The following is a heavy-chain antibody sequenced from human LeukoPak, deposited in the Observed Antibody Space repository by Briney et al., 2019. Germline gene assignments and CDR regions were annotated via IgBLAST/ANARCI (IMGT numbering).Heavy chain of an antibody. CDR1: GFTFSSYG. V-gene: IGHV3-30*18. CDR3: AKGPYDILTGYYNALTDWYFDL. Sequence: AGGSLRLSCAASGFTFSSYGMHWVRQAPGKGLEWVAVISYDGSNKYYADSVKGRFTISRDNSKNTLYLQMNSLRAEDTAVYYCAKGPYDILTGYYNALTDWYFDLWGRGTLVTVSS. CDR2: ISYDGSNK. J-gene: IGHJ2*01. D-gene: IGHD3-9*01.